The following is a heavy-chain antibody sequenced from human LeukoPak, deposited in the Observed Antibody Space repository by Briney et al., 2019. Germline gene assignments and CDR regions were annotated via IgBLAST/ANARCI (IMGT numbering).Heavy chain of an antibody. Sequence: GGSLRLSCVAAGFTFSNYVMSWVGQAPGKGLEWVSSISGSGGTTYYGDSVKGRFSISRDNSRNTLYLQMNSLRAEDTAAYYCAKDRVSTVTTNYFDYWGQGTLVTVSS. J-gene: IGHJ4*02. CDR3: AKDRVSTVTTNYFDY. D-gene: IGHD4-17*01. CDR2: ISGSGGTT. V-gene: IGHV3-23*01. CDR1: GFTFSNYV.